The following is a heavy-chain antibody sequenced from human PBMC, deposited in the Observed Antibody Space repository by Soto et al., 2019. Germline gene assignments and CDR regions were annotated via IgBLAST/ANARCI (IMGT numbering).Heavy chain of an antibody. Sequence: QVQLVESGGGVVQPGRSLRLSCAASGFTFSSYGMHWVRQAPGKGLEWVAVIWYDGSNKYYVDSVKGRFTISRDNSKNTSYLQMNSLRAEDTAAYYCARDQGGYFDSWGQGTLVTVSS. CDR3: ARDQGGYFDS. CDR2: IWYDGSNK. V-gene: IGHV3-33*01. D-gene: IGHD6-13*01. CDR1: GFTFSSYG. J-gene: IGHJ4*02.